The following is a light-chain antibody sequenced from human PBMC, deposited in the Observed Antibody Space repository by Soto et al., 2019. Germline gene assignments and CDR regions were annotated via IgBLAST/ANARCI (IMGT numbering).Light chain of an antibody. CDR1: QGIRSA. V-gene: IGKV1-6*01. CDR3: LLDYAYFWA. J-gene: IGKJ1*01. Sequence: AIQLTQSPSSLSASVGDRVTITCRASQGIRSALGWCQQKPGKVPKLLIYAASTLQSGVPSRFSGSGFGTDFTLTINSLQPEDFATYYCLLDYAYFWAFGQGTKVEVK. CDR2: AAS.